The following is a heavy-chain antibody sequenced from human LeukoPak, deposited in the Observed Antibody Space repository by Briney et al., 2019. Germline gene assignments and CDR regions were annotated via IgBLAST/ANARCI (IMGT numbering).Heavy chain of an antibody. J-gene: IGHJ5*02. CDR3: AKVVGSPGYNWFDP. Sequence: PGGSLRLSCAASGFTFSSYAMSWVRQAPGKGLEWVSAISGSGGSTYYADSVKGRFTISRDNSKNTLYLQMNSLRAEDTAVYCCAKVVGSPGYNWFDPWGQGTLVTVSS. D-gene: IGHD2-15*01. V-gene: IGHV3-23*01. CDR2: ISGSGGST. CDR1: GFTFSSYA.